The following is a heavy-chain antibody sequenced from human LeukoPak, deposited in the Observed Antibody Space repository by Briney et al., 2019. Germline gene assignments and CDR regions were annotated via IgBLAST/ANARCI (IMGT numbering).Heavy chain of an antibody. J-gene: IGHJ4*02. CDR2: IIPIFGTA. V-gene: IGHV1-69*13. CDR3: ARGRSLGQPYYFDY. Sequence: GASVKVSCKASGGTFSSYAISWVRQAPGQGLEWMGGIIPIFGTANYAQKFQGRVTITADESTSTAYMELSSLRSEDTAVYYCARGRSLGQPYYFDYWGQGTLVTVSS. CDR1: GGTFSSYA. D-gene: IGHD7-27*01.